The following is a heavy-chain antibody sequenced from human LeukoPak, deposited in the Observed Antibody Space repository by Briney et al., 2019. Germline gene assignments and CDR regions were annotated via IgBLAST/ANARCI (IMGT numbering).Heavy chain of an antibody. CDR2: IYYSGST. V-gene: IGHV4-34*01. D-gene: IGHD6-19*01. J-gene: IGHJ4*02. Sequence: SETLSLTCAVYGGSFSGYYWSWIRQPPGKGLEWIGSIYYSGSTYYNPSLKSRVTISVDTSKNQFSLKLSSVTAADTAVYYCARFYSSGWYYFDYWGQGTLVTVSS. CDR3: ARFYSSGWYYFDY. CDR1: GGSFSGYY.